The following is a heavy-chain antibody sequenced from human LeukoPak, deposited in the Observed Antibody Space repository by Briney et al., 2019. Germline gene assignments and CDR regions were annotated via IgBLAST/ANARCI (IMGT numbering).Heavy chain of an antibody. V-gene: IGHV3-7*04. J-gene: IGHJ6*02. CDR3: ARAMDV. CDR1: GFTFSGYW. Sequence: GGSLRLSCAASGFTFSGYWMTWVRQAPGKGLEWVANIKQDGSETYYVDSVKGRFTISRDNAKNSLYLQMKSLRAEDTALYYCARAMDVWGQGTTVTVSS. CDR2: IKQDGSET.